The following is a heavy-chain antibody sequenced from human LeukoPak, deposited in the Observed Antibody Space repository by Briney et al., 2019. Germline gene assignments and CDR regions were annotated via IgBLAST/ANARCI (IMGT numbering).Heavy chain of an antibody. Sequence: PSETLSLTCTVSGYSISSGYYWGWIRQPPGKGLEWIGSIYHSGSTYYNPSLKSRVTISVDTSKNQFSLKLSSVTAADTAVYYCARVTTDHSGSSDYWGQGTLVTVSS. J-gene: IGHJ4*02. D-gene: IGHD1-26*01. CDR2: IYHSGST. CDR1: GYSISSGYY. V-gene: IGHV4-38-2*02. CDR3: ARVTTDHSGSSDY.